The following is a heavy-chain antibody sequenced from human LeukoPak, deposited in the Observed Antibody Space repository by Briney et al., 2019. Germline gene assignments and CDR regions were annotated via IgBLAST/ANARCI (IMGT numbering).Heavy chain of an antibody. CDR2: IHYSGTT. V-gene: IGHV4-39*01. Sequence: SETLSLTCTVSGGSISRSNNYWGWVRQPPGTGLEWIGSIHYSGTTYYNPSLRSQVTISVDTSKNQFSLKLSSMTDADTAVYYCARHEEEDGYNAKTIDYWGQGTLVTVSS. CDR1: GGSISRSNNY. J-gene: IGHJ4*02. D-gene: IGHD5-24*01. CDR3: ARHEEEDGYNAKTIDY.